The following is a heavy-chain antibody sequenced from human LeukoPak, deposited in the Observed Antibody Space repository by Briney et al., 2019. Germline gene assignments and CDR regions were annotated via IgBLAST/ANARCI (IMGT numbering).Heavy chain of an antibody. Sequence: SETLSLTCIVSGASVITDDYYWGWVRQPPGKGLEWLGSTYRIPPLKSRVTISVDTSRNQFSLRLRSVTAADTALYFCARVFGLYQEAMDVRGQGTTVTVSS. D-gene: IGHD3/OR15-3a*01. CDR3: ARVFGLYQEAMDV. CDR1: GASVITDDYY. J-gene: IGHJ6*02. V-gene: IGHV4-39*07. CDR2: GST.